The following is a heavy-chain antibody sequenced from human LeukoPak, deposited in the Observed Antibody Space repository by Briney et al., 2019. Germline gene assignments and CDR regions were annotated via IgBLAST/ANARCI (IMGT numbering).Heavy chain of an antibody. V-gene: IGHV3-23*01. CDR2: ISGSGGST. CDR1: GFTFSSYA. Sequence: GGSLRLSCAASGFTFSSYAMSWVRQAPGKGLEWVSAISGSGGSTYYADSVKGRFTISRDNSKNTLYLQMNSLRAEDTAVYYCAKAGWRGSSTPSDAFDTWGQGTMVTVSS. CDR3: AKAGWRGSSTPSDAFDT. D-gene: IGHD6-6*01. J-gene: IGHJ3*02.